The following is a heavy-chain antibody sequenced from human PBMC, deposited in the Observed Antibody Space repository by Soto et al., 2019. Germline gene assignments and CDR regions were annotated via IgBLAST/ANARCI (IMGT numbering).Heavy chain of an antibody. CDR3: ARDPGRGNILSNYFDN. D-gene: IGHD2-15*01. V-gene: IGHV3-7*05. CDR2: IEHDGSEK. Sequence: EVQLVESGGTLVQPGGSLRLSCAVSGFTFSNYCMTWVRQAPGKGLEWVASIEHDGSEKYFVDSVKGRFTISKDNAKNSLFLQMNSLRAEDTAVYYCARDPGRGNILSNYFDNWGQGTLVTVSS. CDR1: GFTFSNYC. J-gene: IGHJ4*02.